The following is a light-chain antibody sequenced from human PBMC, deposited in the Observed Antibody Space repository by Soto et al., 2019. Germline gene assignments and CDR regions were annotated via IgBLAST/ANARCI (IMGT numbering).Light chain of an antibody. CDR2: GAT. CDR3: QQYGISPKT. J-gene: IGKJ1*01. Sequence: EIVLMQSPGTLSLSPGERATLSCRASQGVNSLFFGWHQQKPGQAPRLLIYGATNRAAGIPDRFSGSGSGADFTLTISRLEPEDSAVYFCQQYGISPKTFGQGTKVEIK. V-gene: IGKV3-20*01. CDR1: QGVNSLF.